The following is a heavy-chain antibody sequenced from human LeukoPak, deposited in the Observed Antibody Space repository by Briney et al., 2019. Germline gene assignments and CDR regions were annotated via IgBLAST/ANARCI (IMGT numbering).Heavy chain of an antibody. D-gene: IGHD2/OR15-2a*01. J-gene: IGHJ3*02. CDR3: AKDLIGAFDI. CDR1: GFTFSSYG. CDR2: ISYDGSNK. Sequence: PGRSLRLSCAASGFTFSSYGMHWVRQAPGKGLEWVAVISYDGSNKYYADSVKGRFTISRDNSKNTLYLQMNSLRAEDTAVYYCAKDLIGAFDIWGQGTMVTVSS. V-gene: IGHV3-30*18.